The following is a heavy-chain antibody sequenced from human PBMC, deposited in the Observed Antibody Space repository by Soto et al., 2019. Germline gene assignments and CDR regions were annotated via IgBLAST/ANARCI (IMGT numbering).Heavy chain of an antibody. CDR1: GFTFSSYG. Sequence: QVQLVESGGGVVQPGRSLRLSCAASGFTFSSYGMHWVRQAPGKGLEWVAVISYDGSNKYYADSVKGRFTISRDNSKNTLYLQMNSLRAEDTAVYYCANDGIRTQQWLVQLVYWGQGTLVTASS. D-gene: IGHD6-19*01. V-gene: IGHV3-30*18. CDR3: ANDGIRTQQWLVQLVY. J-gene: IGHJ4*02. CDR2: ISYDGSNK.